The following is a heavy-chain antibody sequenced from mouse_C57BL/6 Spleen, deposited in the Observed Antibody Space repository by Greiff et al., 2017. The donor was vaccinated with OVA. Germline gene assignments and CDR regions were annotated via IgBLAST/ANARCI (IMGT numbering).Heavy chain of an antibody. CDR2: IYPSNGGT. CDR3: ARSRSVVAARFDY. Sequence: QVQLKQPGAELVKPGASVKLSCKASGYTFTSYWIHWVKQRPGQGLEWIGNIYPSNGGTNYNEKFKGKATLTADKSSSPAYMQLSSLTSEDSAIYYCARSRSVVAARFDYWGPGTTVTVSS. CDR1: GYTFTSYW. V-gene: IGHV1-53*01. J-gene: IGHJ2*01. D-gene: IGHD1-1*01.